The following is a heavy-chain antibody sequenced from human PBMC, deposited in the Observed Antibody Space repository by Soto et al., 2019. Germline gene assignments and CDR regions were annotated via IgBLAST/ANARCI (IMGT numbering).Heavy chain of an antibody. CDR2: FDPEDGET. V-gene: IGHV1-24*01. D-gene: IGHD3-3*01. Sequence: ASVKVSCKVSGYTLTELSMHWVRQAPGKGLEWMGGFDPEDGETIYAQRFQGRVTMTEDTSTDTAYMELSSLRSEDTAVYYCATDQDTIFGVVRRASDIWGQGTMVNLSS. J-gene: IGHJ3*02. CDR3: ATDQDTIFGVVRRASDI. CDR1: GYTLTELS.